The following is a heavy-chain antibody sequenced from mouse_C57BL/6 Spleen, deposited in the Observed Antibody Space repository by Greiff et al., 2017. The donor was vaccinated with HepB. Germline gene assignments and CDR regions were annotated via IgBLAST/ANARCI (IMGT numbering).Heavy chain of an antibody. J-gene: IGHJ1*03. CDR1: GYTFTDYY. CDR2: INPNNGGT. Sequence: EVQLQQSGPELVKPGASVKISCKASGYTFTDYYMNWVKPSHGKSLEWIGDINPNNGGTSYNQKFKGKATLTVDKSSSTAYMELRSLTSEDSAVYYCARGNSWYFDVWGTGTTVTVSS. CDR3: ARGNSWYFDV. V-gene: IGHV1-26*01.